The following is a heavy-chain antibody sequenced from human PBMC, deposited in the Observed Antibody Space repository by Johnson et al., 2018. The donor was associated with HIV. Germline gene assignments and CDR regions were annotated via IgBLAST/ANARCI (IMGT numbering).Heavy chain of an antibody. D-gene: IGHD3-3*01. CDR1: GFTFSNAW. V-gene: IGHV3-66*01. CDR3: AKDSGYDFWSGYYTDDA. Sequence: VQLVESGGGVVQPGRSLRLSCAASGFTFSNAWMSWVRQAPGKGLEWVSVIYSGGSTYYADSVKGRFTISRDNSKNTLYLQMNSLRAEDTAVYYCAKDSGYDFWSGYYTDDA. J-gene: IGHJ3*01. CDR2: IYSGGST.